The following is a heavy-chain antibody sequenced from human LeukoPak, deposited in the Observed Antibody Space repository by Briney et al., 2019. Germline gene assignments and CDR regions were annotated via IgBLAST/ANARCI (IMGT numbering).Heavy chain of an antibody. CDR1: GYTFTGYY. J-gene: IGHJ6*02. D-gene: IGHD3-9*01. CDR2: INPNSGGT. V-gene: IGHV1-2*02. CDR3: ASEYYDILTGYYYGMDV. Sequence: ASVKVSCKASGYTFTGYYMHWVRQAPGQGLEGMGWINPNSGGTNYAQKFQGRVTMTRDTSISTAYTELSRLRSDDTAVYYCASEYYDILTGYYYGMDVWGQGTTVTVSS.